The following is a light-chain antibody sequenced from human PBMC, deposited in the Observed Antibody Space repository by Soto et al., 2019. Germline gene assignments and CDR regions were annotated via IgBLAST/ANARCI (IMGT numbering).Light chain of an antibody. Sequence: QSALTQPASVSGSPGQSITISCTGTSSDVGSYNPVSWYQQHPGKAPKLMISEASKRPSGVSNRFSGSKSGNTASLTISGLQAEDEADYYCCSYAGGSTYVVFGGGTKLTVL. CDR1: SSDVGSYNP. CDR2: EAS. V-gene: IGLV2-23*01. CDR3: CSYAGGSTYVV. J-gene: IGLJ2*01.